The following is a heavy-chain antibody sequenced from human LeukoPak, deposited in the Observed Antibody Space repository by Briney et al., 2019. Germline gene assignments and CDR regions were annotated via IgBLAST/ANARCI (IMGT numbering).Heavy chain of an antibody. V-gene: IGHV3-23*01. Sequence: PGGSLRLSCAASGFTFSSYSMNWVRQAPGKALEWVSAISGSGGSTYYADSVKGRFTISRDNSKNTLYLQMNSLRAEDTAVYYCAKDAGPIVLSDAFDIWGQGTMVTVSS. J-gene: IGHJ3*02. CDR1: GFTFSSYS. CDR2: ISGSGGST. CDR3: AKDAGPIVLSDAFDI. D-gene: IGHD2-8*01.